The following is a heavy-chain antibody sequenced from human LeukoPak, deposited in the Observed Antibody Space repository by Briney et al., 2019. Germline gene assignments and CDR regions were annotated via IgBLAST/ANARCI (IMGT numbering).Heavy chain of an antibody. CDR2: ILYDGNNK. J-gene: IGHJ6*02. V-gene: IGHV3-30*18. CDR3: AKDRLFGSGLNGPHYYYGMDV. D-gene: IGHD1-26*01. CDR1: DFSFSNYG. Sequence: GNSLRLSCAASDFSFSNYGMHWVRQAPGKGLEWVAVILYDGNNKHYAESVKGRFTISRDNSNNMLYLQMNSLRPEDTAVYYCAKDRLFGSGLNGPHYYYGMDVWGQGTTVTVSS.